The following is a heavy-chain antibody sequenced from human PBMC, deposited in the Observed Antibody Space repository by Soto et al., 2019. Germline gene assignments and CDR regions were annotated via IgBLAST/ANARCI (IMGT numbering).Heavy chain of an antibody. CDR3: ARHGAAIWLGY. CDR2: IDPSDSYI. Sequence: GESLKLSCKSSGYTFYGHWISWVRQVPGRGLQWMGNIDPSDSYITYNPAFRGHVTFSVDKSSSTAYLHWSSLGPSDTAIYYCARHGAAIWLGYWGQGTLVTVSS. D-gene: IGHD6-19*01. V-gene: IGHV5-10-1*01. CDR1: GYTFYGHW. J-gene: IGHJ4*02.